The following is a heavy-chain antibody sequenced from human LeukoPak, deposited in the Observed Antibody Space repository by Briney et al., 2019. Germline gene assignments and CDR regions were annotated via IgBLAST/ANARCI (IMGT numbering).Heavy chain of an antibody. CDR1: GGTFSSYA. J-gene: IGHJ4*02. D-gene: IGHD1-26*01. CDR3: ARDSLALNIVGADY. V-gene: IGHV1-69*04. Sequence: ASVKVSCKASGGTFSSYAISWVRQAPGQGLEWMGRIIPILGIANYAQKFQGRVTITADKSTSTAYMELSSLRSEDTAVYYCARDSLALNIVGADYWGQGTLVTVSS. CDR2: IIPILGIA.